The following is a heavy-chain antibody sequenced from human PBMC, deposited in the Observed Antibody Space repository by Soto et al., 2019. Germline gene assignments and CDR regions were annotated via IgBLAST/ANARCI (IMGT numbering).Heavy chain of an antibody. CDR2: IWYDGSNK. CDR3: AKYFIDHNGIHDPFDF. J-gene: IGHJ3*01. D-gene: IGHD1-1*01. Sequence: GGSLRLSCAASGFTFSSYGMHWVRQAPGKGLEWVAVIWYDGSNKYYADSVKGRFTISRDNSKNTLYLQMNSLRAEDTAVYYCAKYFIDHNGIHDPFDFWGQGTMVTVSS. CDR1: GFTFSSYG. V-gene: IGHV3-33*06.